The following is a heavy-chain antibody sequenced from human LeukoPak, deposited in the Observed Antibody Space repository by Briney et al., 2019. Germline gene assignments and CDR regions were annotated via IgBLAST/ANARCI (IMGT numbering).Heavy chain of an antibody. Sequence: GGSLRLSCAASGFTFRDYYMSWIRQAPGKGLEWVSYISSSGSTIYYADSVKGRFTISRDNSKNSLYLQMNSLRAEDTAVYYCARVNNWNDVSFFDYWGQGTLVTVSS. CDR1: GFTFRDYY. J-gene: IGHJ4*02. V-gene: IGHV3-11*01. D-gene: IGHD1-20*01. CDR3: ARVNNWNDVSFFDY. CDR2: ISSSGSTI.